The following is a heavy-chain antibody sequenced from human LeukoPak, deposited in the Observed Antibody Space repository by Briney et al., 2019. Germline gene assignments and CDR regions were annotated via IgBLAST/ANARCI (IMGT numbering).Heavy chain of an antibody. CDR1: GYTFTSYD. J-gene: IGHJ6*02. V-gene: IGHV1-8*01. D-gene: IGHD2-2*02. CDR3: ARAHIVVVPAAIGPYYSYSYGRDV. CDR2: MNPNSGNT. Sequence: ASVKVSCKASGYTFTSYDINWVRQATGQGLEWMGWMNPNSGNTGYAQKFQGRVTMTRNTSISTAYMELSSLRSEDTAVYYCARAHIVVVPAAIGPYYSYSYGRDVGGQGPTVTVPS.